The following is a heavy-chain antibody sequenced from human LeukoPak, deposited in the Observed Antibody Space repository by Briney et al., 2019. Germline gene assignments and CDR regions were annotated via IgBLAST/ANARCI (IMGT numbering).Heavy chain of an antibody. CDR3: AKYLSGSGYSYYAMDL. D-gene: IGHD1-26*01. CDR2: ISGRGSNT. Sequence: GGSLRLSCAASGFIFSTYAMGWVRQAPGRGLEWVSVISGRGSNTYYADSVKGRFTISRDNSKDTLYLQMNSLRAEDTALYYCAKYLSGSGYSYYAMDLWGQGTTVTVSS. V-gene: IGHV3-23*01. CDR1: GFIFSTYA. J-gene: IGHJ6*02.